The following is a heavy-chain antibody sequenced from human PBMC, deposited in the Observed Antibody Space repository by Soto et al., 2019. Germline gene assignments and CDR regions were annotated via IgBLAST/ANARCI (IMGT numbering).Heavy chain of an antibody. Sequence: GGSLRLSCAASGFTFSSYSMSWVRQAPGKGLEWVSGFRSGGDDGATHYADSVKGRFTISRDNSKNTLFLQMDSLRAEDTAIYYCAKKVNSGPGSQYFDYWGQGTLVTVSS. CDR1: GFTFSSYS. CDR3: AKKVNSGPGSQYFDY. J-gene: IGHJ4*02. D-gene: IGHD3-10*01. CDR2: FRSGGDDGAT. V-gene: IGHV3-23*01.